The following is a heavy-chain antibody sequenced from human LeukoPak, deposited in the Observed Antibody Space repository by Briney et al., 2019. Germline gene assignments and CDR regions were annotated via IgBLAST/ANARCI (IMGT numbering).Heavy chain of an antibody. V-gene: IGHV3-74*03. CDR3: ARVSIGWYSFDY. CDR1: GFTFSNYG. CDR2: INNDGSST. J-gene: IGHJ4*02. Sequence: GRSLRLSCAASGFTFSNYGINWVRQAPGKGLVWVSHINNDGSSTKYADSVKGRFTISRDNAKNTLYLQMNSLRAEDAAVYYCARVSIGWYSFDYWGQGTLVTVSS. D-gene: IGHD6-19*01.